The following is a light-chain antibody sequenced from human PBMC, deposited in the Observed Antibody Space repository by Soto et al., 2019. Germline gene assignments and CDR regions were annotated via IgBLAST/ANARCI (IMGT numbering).Light chain of an antibody. CDR3: QQRSNI. Sequence: EIVMTQSPATLSVSPGYRAPLSCRASQSVSSNLAWYQQKPGQAPRVLIYAASTRATGIPDRFSGSGSGTDFTLTISSLEPEDFAVYYCQQRSNIFGPGTKVDIK. CDR2: AAS. CDR1: QSVSSN. V-gene: IGKV3-11*01. J-gene: IGKJ3*01.